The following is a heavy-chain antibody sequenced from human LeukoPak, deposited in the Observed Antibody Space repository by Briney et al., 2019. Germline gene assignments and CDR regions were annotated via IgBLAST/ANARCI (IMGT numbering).Heavy chain of an antibody. Sequence: PSETLSLTCSVSDDSITIYYWTWIRQPPGKGLEWIGYIDHTGTTNYNPSLNSRVTISRDTSKNHFSLQLSSVTAAVTAVYFCARGRVSSSTWHSTYYYYFYMDVWGKGTTVTVSS. CDR3: ARGRVSSSTWHSTYYYYFYMDV. V-gene: IGHV4-59*01. J-gene: IGHJ6*03. CDR2: IDHTGTT. D-gene: IGHD4-11*01. CDR1: DDSITIYY.